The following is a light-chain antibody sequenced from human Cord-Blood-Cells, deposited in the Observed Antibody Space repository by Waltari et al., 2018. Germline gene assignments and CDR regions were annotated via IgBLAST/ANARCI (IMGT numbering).Light chain of an antibody. CDR2: DVS. CDR1: SSDVGGYNY. CDR3: SSYTSSSTLVV. V-gene: IGLV2-14*01. Sequence: QSALTQPASVSGSPGQSITISCTGTSSDVGGYNYVSWYQQHPGKAPKLMIYDVSNLPSVVSNRFYGSKSGNTASLTFSGLQAEDEADYYCSSYTSSSTLVVFGGGTKLTVL. J-gene: IGLJ2*01.